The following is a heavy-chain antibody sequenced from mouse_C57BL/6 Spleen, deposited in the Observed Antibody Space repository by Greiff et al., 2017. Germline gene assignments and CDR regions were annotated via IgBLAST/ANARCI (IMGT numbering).Heavy chain of an antibody. V-gene: IGHV1-62-2*01. CDR1: GYTFTEYT. D-gene: IGHD1-1*01. Sequence: VQLQESGAELVKPGASVKLSCKASGYTFTEYTIHWVKQRSGQGLEWIGWFYPGSGSIKYNEKFKDKATLTADKSSSTVYMGLSRLTSEDSAVYFCARHEEGYYYGSSLYAMDYWGQGTSVTVSS. CDR2: FYPGSGSI. CDR3: ARHEEGYYYGSSLYAMDY. J-gene: IGHJ4*01.